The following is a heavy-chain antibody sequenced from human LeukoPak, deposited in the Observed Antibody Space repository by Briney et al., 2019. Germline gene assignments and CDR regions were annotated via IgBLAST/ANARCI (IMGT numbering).Heavy chain of an antibody. V-gene: IGHV3-23*01. CDR2: ISGSGGST. D-gene: IGHD6-13*01. CDR3: AKYSSSWYGIRAFDI. Sequence: QAGGSLRLSCDAAGFSFSSYGMSWVREVPGKGLEWVSVISGSGGSTYYADSVKGRFTISRDNSKNTLYLQMNSLRAEDTAVYYCAKYSSSWYGIRAFDIWGQGTMVTVSS. CDR1: GFSFSSYG. J-gene: IGHJ3*02.